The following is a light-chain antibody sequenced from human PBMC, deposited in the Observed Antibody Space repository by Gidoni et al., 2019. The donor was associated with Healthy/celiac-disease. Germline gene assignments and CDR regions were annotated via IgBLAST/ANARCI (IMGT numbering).Light chain of an antibody. J-gene: IGKJ1*01. CDR2: DAS. V-gene: IGKV1-13*02. CDR3: QQFNSYPLT. Sequence: ALQLTQSPSSLSASVGDRVTITCRASQGISSALAWYQQKPGKAPKLLIYDASSLESGVPSRFSGSGSGTDFTLTISSLQPEDFATYYCQQFNSYPLTFXXXTKVEIK. CDR1: QGISSA.